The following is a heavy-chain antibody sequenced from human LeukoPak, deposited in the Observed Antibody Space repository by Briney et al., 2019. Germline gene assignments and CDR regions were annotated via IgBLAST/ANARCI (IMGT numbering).Heavy chain of an antibody. CDR3: ARETRLPHNDILINRRAFDI. J-gene: IGHJ3*02. D-gene: IGHD3-9*01. CDR2: ISNDGHFK. V-gene: IGHV3-30-3*01. Sequence: GGSLRLSCAASGFTFSTYTIHWVRQAPGKGLEWVAVISNDGHFKYYADSVKGRFTISRDNSKSTLFLQMNSLTIEDTAAYYCARETRLPHNDILINRRAFDIWGQGTILTVSS. CDR1: GFTFSTYT.